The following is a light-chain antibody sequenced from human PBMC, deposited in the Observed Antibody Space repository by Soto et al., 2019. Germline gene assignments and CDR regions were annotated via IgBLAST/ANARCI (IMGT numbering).Light chain of an antibody. CDR1: QNIITF. CDR2: AAS. Sequence: DIEMTQSPSSLSASVVYRVTITGRASQNIITFLNWYQQKPGQAPKFLIYAASSLQSGVPSRFSGRGSGTDFTLTITSLQPEDFATYFCQQGYDTPITFGQGTRLEIK. V-gene: IGKV1-39*01. J-gene: IGKJ5*01. CDR3: QQGYDTPIT.